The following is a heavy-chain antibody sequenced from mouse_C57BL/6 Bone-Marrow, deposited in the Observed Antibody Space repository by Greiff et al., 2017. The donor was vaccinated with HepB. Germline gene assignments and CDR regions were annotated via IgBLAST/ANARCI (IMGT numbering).Heavy chain of an antibody. Sequence: QVQLQQPGAELVKPGASVKMSCKASGYTFTSYWITWVKQRPGQGLEWIGDIYPGSGSTNYNEKFKSKATLTVDTSSSTSYMQLSSLTSEDSAVYYCARYYGSSTEYYAMDYWGQGTSVTVSS. CDR2: IYPGSGST. V-gene: IGHV1-55*01. CDR3: ARYYGSSTEYYAMDY. CDR1: GYTFTSYW. D-gene: IGHD1-1*01. J-gene: IGHJ4*01.